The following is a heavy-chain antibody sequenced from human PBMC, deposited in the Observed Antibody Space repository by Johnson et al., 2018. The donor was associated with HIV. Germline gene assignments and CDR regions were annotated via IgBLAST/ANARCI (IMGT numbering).Heavy chain of an antibody. CDR1: GFTFSSYA. CDR3: GRGAAIVVVHGAFDI. J-gene: IGHJ3*02. Sequence: VQLLESGGGVVQPGRSLRLSCAASGFTFSSYAMHWVRQAPGKGLAWVAVLSCDGSNNYYADSVKGRFTIYRDNSKNTLSLQMNSLRAEDTAVYYCGRGAAIVVVHGAFDIWGQGTMVTVSS. D-gene: IGHD3-22*01. CDR2: LSCDGSNN. V-gene: IGHV3-30-3*01.